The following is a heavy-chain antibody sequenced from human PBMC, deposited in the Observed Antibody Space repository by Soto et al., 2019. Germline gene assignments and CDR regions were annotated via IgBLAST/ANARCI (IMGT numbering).Heavy chain of an antibody. Sequence: QVQLVQSGAEVKKPGASVKVSCKASGYTFTSYGISWVRQAPGQGLEWMGWISAYNGNTNYAQKLQGRVTMTTDTSTSTAYMELRSPRSDDTAVYYCARDFYYDFWSGYYRQAFDIWGQGTMVTVSS. CDR1: GYTFTSYG. V-gene: IGHV1-18*01. J-gene: IGHJ3*02. CDR2: ISAYNGNT. CDR3: ARDFYYDFWSGYYRQAFDI. D-gene: IGHD3-3*01.